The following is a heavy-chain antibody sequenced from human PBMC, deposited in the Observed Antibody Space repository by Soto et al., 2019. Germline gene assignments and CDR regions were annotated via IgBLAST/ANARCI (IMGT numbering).Heavy chain of an antibody. CDR3: ARDSSGRHDY. CDR1: GGSLRSGSYY. V-gene: IGHV4-61*01. CDR2: SYHGGAT. J-gene: IGHJ4*02. D-gene: IGHD3-22*01. Sequence: PSETLSLTCTVSGGSLRSGSYYWSWIRQPPGKGREWIGYSYHGGATTYNASLKSRGTISGDTSKNQVFLKVNSVPAADPAVYFCARDSSGRHDYWGQGTPVTVSS.